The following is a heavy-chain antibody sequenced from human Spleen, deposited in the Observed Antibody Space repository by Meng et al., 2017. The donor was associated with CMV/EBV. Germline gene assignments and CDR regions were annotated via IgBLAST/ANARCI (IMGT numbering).Heavy chain of an antibody. Sequence: GESLKISCAASGFTFSPYGMHWVRQAPGKGLEWVTFIRYDGSNKYYSDSVKGRFTISRDNSKDSLYLQMNSLRAEDTALYYCARVIGYCSGNSCYPPDYWGQGTLVTVSS. CDR2: IRYDGSNK. CDR1: GFTFSPYG. D-gene: IGHD2-2*01. CDR3: ARVIGYCSGNSCYPPDY. J-gene: IGHJ4*02. V-gene: IGHV3-30*02.